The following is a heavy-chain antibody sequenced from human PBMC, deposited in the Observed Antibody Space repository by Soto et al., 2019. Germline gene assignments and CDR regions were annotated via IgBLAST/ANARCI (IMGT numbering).Heavy chain of an antibody. CDR1: GYTFTSHG. Sequence: QVQLVQSGAEVKEPGASVKVSCKTSGYTFTSHGVYWVRQAPGQGLEWVGWISPYNGNTNYEQRLQGRVTPTTDTSTNTANMGLRSLRPDYTAVYYCGREAGDYHWYVDLWGRGTPVTVSS. J-gene: IGHJ2*01. D-gene: IGHD4-17*01. CDR3: GREAGDYHWYVDL. V-gene: IGHV1-18*01. CDR2: ISPYNGNT.